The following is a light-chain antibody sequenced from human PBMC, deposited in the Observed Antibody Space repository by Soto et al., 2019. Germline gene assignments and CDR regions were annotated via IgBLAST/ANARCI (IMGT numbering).Light chain of an antibody. J-gene: IGLJ1*01. Sequence: QSVLTQPPSVSAAPVQKVTISCSGSSSNIGGNSVSWYQRLPGTAPKLLIYDDNKRPSGIPDRFSGSKSGTSATLGITGFQTGDEADYYCGSWDSSLSAYVFGTGTKVTVL. CDR2: DDN. V-gene: IGLV1-51*01. CDR1: SSNIGGNS. CDR3: GSWDSSLSAYV.